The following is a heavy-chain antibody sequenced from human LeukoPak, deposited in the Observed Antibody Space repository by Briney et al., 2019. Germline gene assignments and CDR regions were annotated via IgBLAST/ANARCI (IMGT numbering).Heavy chain of an antibody. CDR3: ARAASRQIMTTFGGDRRVGIDY. D-gene: IGHD3-16*01. J-gene: IGHJ4*02. CDR1: GYTFTSYG. Sequence: ASVKASCKASGYTFTSYGISWVRQAPGQGLEWMGWISAYNGNTNYAQKLQGRVTMTTDTSTSTAYMELRSLRSDDTAVYYCARAASRQIMTTFGGDRRVGIDYWGQGTLVTVSS. V-gene: IGHV1-18*01. CDR2: ISAYNGNT.